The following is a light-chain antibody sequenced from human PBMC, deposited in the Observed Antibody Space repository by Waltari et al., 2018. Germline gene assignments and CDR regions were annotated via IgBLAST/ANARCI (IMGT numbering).Light chain of an antibody. V-gene: IGKV3-15*01. CDR1: QSTSSH. J-gene: IGKJ4*01. Sequence: ETVMTQSPATLSALPGERVTLSCGASQSTSSHLAWYQQKPGQPPRLVIYSASSRATGVPVRFSGSGSGTDFTLTISNLQSEDFAVYYCQQYNNWPLTFGGGTKVEL. CDR2: SAS. CDR3: QQYNNWPLT.